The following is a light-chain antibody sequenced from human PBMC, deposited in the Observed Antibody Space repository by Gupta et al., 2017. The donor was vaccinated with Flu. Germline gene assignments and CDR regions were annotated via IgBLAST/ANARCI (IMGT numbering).Light chain of an antibody. CDR3: KQLNGDPLT. V-gene: IGKV1-9*01. J-gene: IGKJ4*01. Sequence: IPFTHSPSFLSASVVDRVTITCRVSQGIRSYLAWYQQKLWKAPKLLSYATSTLQSGVPSRFSGSASGTEFTLTISSMQTEDFETYYCKQLNGDPLTFGRGTEVEMK. CDR2: ATS. CDR1: QGIRSY.